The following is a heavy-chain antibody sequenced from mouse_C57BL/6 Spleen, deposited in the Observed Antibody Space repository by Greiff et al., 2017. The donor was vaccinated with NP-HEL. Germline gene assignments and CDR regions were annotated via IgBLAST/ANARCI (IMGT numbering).Heavy chain of an antibody. CDR1: GYTFTSYW. J-gene: IGHJ4*01. Sequence: QVQLQQPGTELVKPGASVKLSCKASGYTFTSYWMHWVKQRPGQGLEWIGNINPSNGGTNYNEKFKSKATLTVDKSSSTAYMQLSSLTSEDSAVYYCARERNPTMVTTRGYYYAMDYWGQGTSVTVSS. CDR3: ARERNPTMVTTRGYYYAMDY. CDR2: INPSNGGT. D-gene: IGHD2-9*01. V-gene: IGHV1-53*01.